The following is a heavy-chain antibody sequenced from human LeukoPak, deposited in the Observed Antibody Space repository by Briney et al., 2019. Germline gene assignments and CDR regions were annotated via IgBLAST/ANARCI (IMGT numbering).Heavy chain of an antibody. J-gene: IGHJ4*02. CDR1: GFTFSSYS. V-gene: IGHV3-21*01. D-gene: IGHD2-2*01. CDR2: ITSSNNYI. Sequence: GGSLRLSCAGSGFTFSSYSMNWVRQAPGKGLEWVSSITSSNNYIYYADSVKGRFTISRDNAKNSLYLQMNSLRAEDTAVYYCAREAGFTRGGWGQGTLVTVSS. CDR3: AREAGFTRGG.